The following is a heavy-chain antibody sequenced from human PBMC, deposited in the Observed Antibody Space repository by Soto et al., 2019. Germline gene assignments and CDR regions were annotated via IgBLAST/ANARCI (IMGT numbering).Heavy chain of an antibody. D-gene: IGHD3-3*01. V-gene: IGHV4-39*01. CDR3: ARRAYYDFWSGYAYGFDP. Sequence: PSETLSLTCTVSGVSVSSGSYYWSWIRQPPGKGLEWIGSIYYSGSTYYNPSLKSRVTISVDTSKNQFSLKLSSVTAADTAVYYCARRAYYDFWSGYAYGFDPWGQGTLVTVSS. J-gene: IGHJ5*02. CDR2: IYYSGST. CDR1: GVSVSSGSYY.